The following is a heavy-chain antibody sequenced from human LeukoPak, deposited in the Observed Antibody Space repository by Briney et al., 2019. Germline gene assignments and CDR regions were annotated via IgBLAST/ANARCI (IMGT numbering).Heavy chain of an antibody. CDR1: GFTFSSYG. CDR2: IKSKTDGGTT. V-gene: IGHV3-15*07. Sequence: GGSLRLSCAASGFTFSSYGIHWVRQAPGKGLEWVGRIKSKTDGGTTDYAAPVKGRFTISRDDSKNTLYLQVNSLKTEDTAVYYCTTVLVGVPAPWGQGTLVTVSS. J-gene: IGHJ5*02. D-gene: IGHD1-26*01. CDR3: TTVLVGVPAP.